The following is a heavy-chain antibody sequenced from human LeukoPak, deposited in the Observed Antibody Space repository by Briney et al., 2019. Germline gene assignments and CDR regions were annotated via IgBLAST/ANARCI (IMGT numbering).Heavy chain of an antibody. D-gene: IGHD3-10*01. V-gene: IGHV3-48*03. CDR3: ARGGITMVRGVTPPGY. CDR1: GFTFSSYE. Sequence: GGSLRLSCAASGFTFSSYEMNWVRQAPGKGLEWVSYISSSGSTIYYADSVKGRFTISRDNAKNSLYLQMNSLRAEDTAVYYCARGGITMVRGVTPPGYWGQGTLVTVSS. CDR2: ISSSGSTI. J-gene: IGHJ4*02.